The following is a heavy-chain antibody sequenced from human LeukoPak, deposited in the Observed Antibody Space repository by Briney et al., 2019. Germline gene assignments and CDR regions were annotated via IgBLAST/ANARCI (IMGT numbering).Heavy chain of an antibody. J-gene: IGHJ4*02. D-gene: IGHD3-16*01. CDR2: IHLDGRTT. CDR3: ARGGSPSDH. Sequence: GGSLRLSCAASGFTFSSYWMHWVRQSPGKGLVWVSRIHLDGRTTNYADSVKGRFTVSRDNAKNVLYLQMDSLRPDDTAVYYCARGGSPSDHWGQGTLVTVSS. CDR1: GFTFSSYW. V-gene: IGHV3-74*01.